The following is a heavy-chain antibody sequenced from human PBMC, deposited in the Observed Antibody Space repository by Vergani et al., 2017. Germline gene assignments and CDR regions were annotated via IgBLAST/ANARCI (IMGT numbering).Heavy chain of an antibody. V-gene: IGHV3-30*18. CDR3: AKAGDSSGYYYPDAFDI. J-gene: IGHJ3*02. CDR1: GFTFSSYG. CDR2: ISYDGSNK. Sequence: QVQLVESGGGVVQPGRSLRLSCAASGFTFSSYGMHWVRQAPGKGLEWVAVISYDGSNKYYADSVKGRFTISRDTSKNPLYLKMNSLRAEDTAVYYCAKAGDSSGYYYPDAFDIWGQGTMVTVSS. D-gene: IGHD3-22*01.